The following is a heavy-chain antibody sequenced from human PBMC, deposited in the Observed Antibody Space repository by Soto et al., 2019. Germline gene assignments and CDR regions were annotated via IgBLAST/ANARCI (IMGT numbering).Heavy chain of an antibody. CDR2: IKSKTDGGTT. D-gene: IGHD3-16*02. J-gene: IGHJ4*02. CDR1: GFTFSNAW. V-gene: IGHV3-15*07. CDR3: TRNVGAFGGVIDGSPLDY. Sequence: EVQLVESGGGLVKPGGSLRLSCAASGFTFSNAWMNWVRQAPGKGLEWVGRIKSKTDGGTTDYAAPVKGRFTISRDDSKNTLYLQMNGLKTEDTAVYYCTRNVGAFGGVIDGSPLDYWGQGTLVTVSS.